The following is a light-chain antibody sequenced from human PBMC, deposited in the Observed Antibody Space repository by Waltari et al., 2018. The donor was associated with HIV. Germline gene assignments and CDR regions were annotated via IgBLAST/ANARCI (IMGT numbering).Light chain of an antibody. J-gene: IGLJ3*02. V-gene: IGLV2-14*03. Sequence: AVTQPASVSGLPGQSTTISCTGGDSDFGLYNFVSWYQQHSGKPPKLILFDVDSRASGVSDRFSGSMSGNTASLTSSGLRAEDEAHYYCASFTGDNTVMFGGGTEVTVL. CDR1: DSDFGLYNF. CDR2: DVD. CDR3: ASFTGDNTVM.